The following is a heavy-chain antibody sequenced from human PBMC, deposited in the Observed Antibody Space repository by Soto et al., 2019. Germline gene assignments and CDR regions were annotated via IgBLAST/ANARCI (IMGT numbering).Heavy chain of an antibody. CDR3: AHIVVAGLGYYFDY. D-gene: IGHD6-19*01. CDR2: IYWDDDK. J-gene: IGHJ4*02. V-gene: IGHV2-5*02. Sequence: QITLKESGPTLVKPRQTLTLTCTFSGFSLSSTRMAVGWIRQPPGKALEWLALIYWDDDKRYSPFLKSRLTIIKDTSKNQVVLTMSNMDPVDTARYYCAHIVVAGLGYYFDYWGQGTLVTVSS. CDR1: GFSLSSTRMA.